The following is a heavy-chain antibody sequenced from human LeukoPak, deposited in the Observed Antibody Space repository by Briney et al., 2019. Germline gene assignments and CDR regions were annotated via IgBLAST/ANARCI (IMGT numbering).Heavy chain of an antibody. CDR3: ARSREVYNGHALDI. CDR2: MYYSGNT. J-gene: IGHJ3*02. CDR1: SGSISSYY. Sequence: SETLSLTCTVSSGSISSYYWSWIRQPPGKGLEWIGYMYYSGNTHYNPSLKSRVTMSVDTSKKQFSLRLTSVTAADTAVYYCARSREVYNGHALDIWGQGTMVTVSS. V-gene: IGHV4-59*01. D-gene: IGHD5-24*01.